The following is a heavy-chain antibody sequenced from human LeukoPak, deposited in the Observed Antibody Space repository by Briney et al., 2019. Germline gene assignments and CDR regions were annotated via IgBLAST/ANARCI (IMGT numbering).Heavy chain of an antibody. Sequence: GGSLRLSCAASGFTFSSYGMHWVRQAPGEGLEWVAFIRYDGSNKYYADSVKGRFTISRDNSKNTLYLQMNSLRAEDTAVYYCAKDRAMVRGVIITTDYWGRGTLVTVSS. CDR3: AKDRAMVRGVIITTDY. CDR1: GFTFSSYG. J-gene: IGHJ4*02. V-gene: IGHV3-30*02. CDR2: IRYDGSNK. D-gene: IGHD3-10*01.